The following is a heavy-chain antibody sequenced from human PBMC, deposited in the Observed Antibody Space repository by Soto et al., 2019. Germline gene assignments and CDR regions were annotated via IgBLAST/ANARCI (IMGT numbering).Heavy chain of an antibody. D-gene: IGHD6-13*01. V-gene: IGHV3-23*01. Sequence: RQAPGKGLEWVSAISGSGGSTYYADSVKGRFTISRDNSKNTLYLQMNSLRAEDTAVYYCAKEVAAAVDYWGQGTLVTVSS. J-gene: IGHJ4*02. CDR3: AKEVAAAVDY. CDR2: ISGSGGST.